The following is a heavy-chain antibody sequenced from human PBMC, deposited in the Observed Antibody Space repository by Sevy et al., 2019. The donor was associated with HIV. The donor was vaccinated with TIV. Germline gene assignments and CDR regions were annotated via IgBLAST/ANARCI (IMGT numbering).Heavy chain of an antibody. CDR3: ARARGPGYSSGWYDY. V-gene: IGHV3-33*01. CDR1: GFTFSSYG. J-gene: IGHJ4*02. CDR2: IWYDGSNK. Sequence: GGYLRLSCAASGFTFSSYGMHWVRQAPGKGLEWVAVIWYDGSNKYYADSVKGRFTISRDNSKNTLYLQMNSLRAEDTAVYYCARARGPGYSSGWYDYWGQGTLVTVSS. D-gene: IGHD6-19*01.